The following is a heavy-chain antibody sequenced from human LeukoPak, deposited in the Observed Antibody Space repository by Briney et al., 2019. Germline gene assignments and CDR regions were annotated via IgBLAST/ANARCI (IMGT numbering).Heavy chain of an antibody. D-gene: IGHD3-22*01. CDR1: GYTFTSYA. CDR2: INTNTGNP. J-gene: IGHJ3*02. CDR3: AREEGNYYDSSGYPDAFDI. Sequence: ASVKVSCKASGYTFTSYAMNWVRQAPGQGLEWMGWINTNTGNPTYAQGFTGRFVFSLDTSVSTAYLQISSLKAEDTAVYYCAREEGNYYDSSGYPDAFDIWGQGTMVTVSS. V-gene: IGHV7-4-1*02.